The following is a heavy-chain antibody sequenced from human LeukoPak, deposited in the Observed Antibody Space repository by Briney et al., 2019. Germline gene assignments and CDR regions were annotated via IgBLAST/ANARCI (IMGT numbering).Heavy chain of an antibody. CDR3: AREFSSKLEWLAYVTGNDAFDV. CDR1: AYSFTGYH. CDR2: VNPKTGGT. V-gene: IGHV1-2*02. Sequence: GASVKVSCKTFAYSFTGYHLHWGRQAPRQGLEWMGWVNPKTGGTNYARKFQGRVTMTRDTSINTVNMELSRLTSDDTAVYYCAREFSSKLEWLAYVTGNDAFDVWGQGTMITVS. D-gene: IGHD3-3*01. J-gene: IGHJ3*01.